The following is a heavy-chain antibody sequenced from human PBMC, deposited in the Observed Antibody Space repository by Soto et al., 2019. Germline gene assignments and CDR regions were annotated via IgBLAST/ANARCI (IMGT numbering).Heavy chain of an antibody. D-gene: IGHD3-16*01. J-gene: IGHJ5*02. CDR1: LFTCSNYV. CDR3: AKVDKYVQGRLGIFAP. V-gene: IGHV3-23*01. CDR2: ISETGRST. Sequence: GGSLRLSCVDSLFTCSNYVMSWVRQAPGKGLEWVSTISETGRSTYYADSVKGRFTISRDNAKNTLYLEMSSLRAEETAVYYCAKVDKYVQGRLGIFAPRGERTPVPVSS.